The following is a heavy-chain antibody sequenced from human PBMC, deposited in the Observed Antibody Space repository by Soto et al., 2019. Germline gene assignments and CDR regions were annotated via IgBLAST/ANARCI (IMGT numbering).Heavy chain of an antibody. CDR3: ARETIVGATTTYFDPKADAFDI. V-gene: IGHV4-31*03. Sequence: SETLSITCTFSVGSISIGGYYWSWIRQHPGKGLDWTGYIYYSGSTYYNPSLKSRVTISVDTSKNQFSLKLSSVTAADTAVYYCARETIVGATTTYFDPKADAFDIWGQGTMVTVSS. D-gene: IGHD1-26*01. CDR1: VGSISIGGYY. J-gene: IGHJ3*02. CDR2: IYYSGST.